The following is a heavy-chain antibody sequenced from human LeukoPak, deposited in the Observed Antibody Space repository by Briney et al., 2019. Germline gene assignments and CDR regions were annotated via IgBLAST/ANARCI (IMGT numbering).Heavy chain of an antibody. CDR2: IIPIFGTA. CDR1: GGTFSSYA. J-gene: IGHJ4*02. D-gene: IGHD4-17*01. CDR3: ARDYGDYPLGPII. V-gene: IGHV1-69*05. Sequence: ASVKVSCKASGGTFSSYAISWVRQAPGHGLEWMGGIIPIFGTANYAQKFQGRVTITTDESTSTAYMELSSLRSEDTAVYYCARDYGDYPLGPIIWGQGTLVTVSS.